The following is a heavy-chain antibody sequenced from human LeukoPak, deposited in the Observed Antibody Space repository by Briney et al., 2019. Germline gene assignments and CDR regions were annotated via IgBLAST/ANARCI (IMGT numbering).Heavy chain of an antibody. CDR1: GYSISSGYY. V-gene: IGHV4-38-2*02. J-gene: IGHJ4*02. CDR3: ARDANCGGDCYSDY. Sequence: SETLSLTCTVSGYSISSGYYWGWIRQPPGKGLEWIGSIYHTGTTYFNPSLKSRVTISVDTSKNQFSLKLSSVTAADTAVYYCARDANCGGDCYSDYWGQGTLVTVSS. CDR2: IYHTGTT. D-gene: IGHD2-21*02.